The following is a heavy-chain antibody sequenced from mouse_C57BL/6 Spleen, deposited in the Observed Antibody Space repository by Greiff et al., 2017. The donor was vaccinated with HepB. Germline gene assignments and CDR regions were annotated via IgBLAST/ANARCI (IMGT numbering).Heavy chain of an antibody. CDR1: GFTFSSYG. D-gene: IGHD4-1*01. Sequence: EVQGVESGGDLVKPGGSLKLSCAASGFTFSSYGMSWVRQTPDKRLEWVATISSGGSYTYYPDSVKGRFTISRDNAKNPLYLQMSSLKSEDTAMYYCARQRTGTDWYFDVWGTGTTVTVSS. CDR2: ISSGGSYT. J-gene: IGHJ1*03. V-gene: IGHV5-6*01. CDR3: ARQRTGTDWYFDV.